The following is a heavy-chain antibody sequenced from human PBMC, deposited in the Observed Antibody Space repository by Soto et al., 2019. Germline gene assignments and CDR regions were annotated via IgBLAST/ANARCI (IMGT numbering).Heavy chain of an antibody. CDR1: GFTFTSSA. V-gene: IGHV1-58*01. D-gene: IGHD3-22*01. CDR2: IVVGSGNT. J-gene: IGHJ4*02. CDR3: AAGGASGYYASSSYSPL. Sequence: SVKVSCKASGFTFTSSAVQWVRQARGQRLEWIGWIVVGSGNTNYAQKFQERVTITRDMSTSTAYMELSSLRSEDTAVYYCAAGGASGYYASSSYSPLWGQGTLVTVSS.